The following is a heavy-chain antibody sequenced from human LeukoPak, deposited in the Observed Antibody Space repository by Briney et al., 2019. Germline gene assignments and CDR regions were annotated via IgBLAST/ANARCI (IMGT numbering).Heavy chain of an antibody. J-gene: IGHJ6*02. CDR2: ISYDGSNK. Sequence: GGSLRLSCAASGFTFSTYAMHWVRQAPGRGLDWVAFISYDGSNKYYADSVRGRFTISRDNSKNTLNLQMNSLRAEDTAVYYCAKDYYGSGSYSPYYYYGMDVWGQGTTVTVSS. D-gene: IGHD3-10*01. CDR1: GFTFSTYA. CDR3: AKDYYGSGSYSPYYYYGMDV. V-gene: IGHV3-30-3*01.